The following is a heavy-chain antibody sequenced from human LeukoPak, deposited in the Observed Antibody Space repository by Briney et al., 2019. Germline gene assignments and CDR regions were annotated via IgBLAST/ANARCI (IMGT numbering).Heavy chain of an antibody. CDR2: ISVSGGTI. Sequence: GGSLRLSCAASGFPFSAYEMNWVRQAPGKGLEWVSYISVSGGTIYSADSVKGRFTISRDNAKNFLYLQMNSLRAEDTAVYYCARTYYDILTGYNPYFDYWGQGILVTVSS. CDR1: GFPFSAYE. D-gene: IGHD3-9*01. J-gene: IGHJ4*02. CDR3: ARTYYDILTGYNPYFDY. V-gene: IGHV3-48*03.